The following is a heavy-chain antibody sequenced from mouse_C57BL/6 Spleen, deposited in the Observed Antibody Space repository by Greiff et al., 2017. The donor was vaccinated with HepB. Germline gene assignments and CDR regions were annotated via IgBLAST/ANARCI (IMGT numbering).Heavy chain of an antibody. Sequence: VQLQQSGPELVKPGASVKISCKASGYTFTDYYMNWVKQSHGKSLEWIGYINPNNGGTSYNQKFKGKATLTADKSSSTAYMELRGLASEDSAVYYWGSWDWDFCVWGTRTTVTFSS. D-gene: IGHD4-1*01. V-gene: IGHV1-26*01. CDR2: INPNNGGT. J-gene: IGHJ1*03. CDR3: GSWDWDFCV. CDR1: GYTFTDYY.